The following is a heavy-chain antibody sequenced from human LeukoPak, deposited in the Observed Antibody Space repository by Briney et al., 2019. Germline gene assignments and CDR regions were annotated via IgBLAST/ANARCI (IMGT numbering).Heavy chain of an antibody. V-gene: IGHV3-43*02. J-gene: IGHJ4*02. CDR1: GFTFDDYA. D-gene: IGHD2-2*01. Sequence: GGSLRLSCAASGFTFDDYAMHWVRQAPGKGLEWVSLITGDGSSTYYADSVKGRFTISRDNAKNSLYLQMNSLRAEDTAVYYCARLSTSWDYWGQGTLVTVSS. CDR3: ARLSTSWDY. CDR2: ITGDGSST.